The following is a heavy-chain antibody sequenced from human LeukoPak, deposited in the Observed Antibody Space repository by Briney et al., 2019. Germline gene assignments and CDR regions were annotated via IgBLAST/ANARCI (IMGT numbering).Heavy chain of an antibody. V-gene: IGHV4-4*02. Sequence: SETLSLTCAVSGGPISSRNWWSWVRQSPGKGLQWLAEVYHSGSANYNPSLRSRLTVSVDKSKNQFSLKLSSVTAADTAVYYCARTRYYYNSRSYGAPYYFDYWGQGTLVTVSS. CDR3: ARTRYYYNSRSYGAPYYFDY. J-gene: IGHJ4*02. CDR2: VYHSGSA. D-gene: IGHD3-10*01. CDR1: GGPISSRNW.